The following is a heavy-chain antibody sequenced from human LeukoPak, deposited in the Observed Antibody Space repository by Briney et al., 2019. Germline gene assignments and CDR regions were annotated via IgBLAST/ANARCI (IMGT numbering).Heavy chain of an antibody. V-gene: IGHV4-34*01. CDR1: GGSFSGYY. CDR3: ARRGIAVAGYYYYYYMDV. Sequence: SETLSLTCAVYGGSFSGYYWSWIRQPPGKGLEWIGEINHSGSTNYNPSLKSRVTISVDTSKNQFSLKLSSVTAADTAVYYCARRGIAVAGYYYYYYMDVWGKGTTVTVSS. D-gene: IGHD6-19*01. J-gene: IGHJ6*03. CDR2: INHSGST.